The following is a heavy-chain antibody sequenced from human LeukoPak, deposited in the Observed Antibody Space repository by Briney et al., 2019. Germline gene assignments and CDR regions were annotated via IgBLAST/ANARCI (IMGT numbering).Heavy chain of an antibody. D-gene: IGHD6-13*01. V-gene: IGHV3-30*03. Sequence: PGRSLRLSCAASGFTFSSYGMHWVRQAPGKGLEWVAVISYDGSNKYYADSVKGRFTISRDNSKNTLYLQMNSLRAEDTAVYYCARGRMGHSSSSLDYWGQGTLVTVSS. CDR3: ARGRMGHSSSSLDY. CDR2: ISYDGSNK. CDR1: GFTFSSYG. J-gene: IGHJ4*02.